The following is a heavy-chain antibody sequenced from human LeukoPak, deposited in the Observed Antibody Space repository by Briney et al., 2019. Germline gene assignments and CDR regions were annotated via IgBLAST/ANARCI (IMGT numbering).Heavy chain of an antibody. CDR2: INAGNGNT. Sequence: ASVKVSCKASGYTFTSYAMHWVRQAPGQRLEWMGWINAGNGNTKYSQEFQGRVTITRDTSASTAYMELSSLRSEDMAVYYCARGPYGANRFDPWGQGTLVTVSS. J-gene: IGHJ5*02. D-gene: IGHD4-17*01. CDR1: GYTFTSYA. CDR3: ARGPYGANRFDP. V-gene: IGHV1-3*03.